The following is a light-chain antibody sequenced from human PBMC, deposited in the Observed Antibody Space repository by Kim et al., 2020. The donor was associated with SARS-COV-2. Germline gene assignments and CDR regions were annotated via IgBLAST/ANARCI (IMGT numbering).Light chain of an antibody. Sequence: IVLTQSPDSLAVSLGERATINCKSSQSLLNTYNNKTYLAWYQQRPGQPPKLLIYWASTRESGVPDRFSGSGSETDFTLTINSLQSEDVAVYFCQQFYITWTFGQGTKVDIK. CDR2: WAS. CDR1: QSLLNTYNNKTY. CDR3: QQFYITWT. V-gene: IGKV4-1*01. J-gene: IGKJ1*01.